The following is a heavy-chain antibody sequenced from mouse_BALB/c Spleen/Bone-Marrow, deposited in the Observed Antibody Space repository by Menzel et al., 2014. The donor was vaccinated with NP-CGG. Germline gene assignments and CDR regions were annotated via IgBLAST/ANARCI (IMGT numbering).Heavy chain of an antibody. CDR2: IYPSDSYT. V-gene: IGHV1-69*02. D-gene: IGHD3-3*01. J-gene: IGHJ2*01. CDR1: GYTFTSYW. Sequence: QVQLQQPGAELVRPEASVKLSCKASGYTFTSYWINWVKQRPGQGLEWIGNIYPSDSYTNYNQKFKDKATLTVDKSSSSASMQLSSPTSEDPAVYYCPRGTRCYFDYWVQGTPLTGSS. CDR3: PRGTRCYFDY.